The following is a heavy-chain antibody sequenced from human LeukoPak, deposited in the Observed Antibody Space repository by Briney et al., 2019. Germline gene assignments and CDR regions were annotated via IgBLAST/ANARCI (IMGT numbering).Heavy chain of an antibody. J-gene: IGHJ3*02. CDR1: GGSISSSNW. D-gene: IGHD3-22*01. Sequence: PSGTLSLTCAVSGGSISSSNWWSWVRQPPGKGLEWIGEIYHSGSTNYNPSLKSRVTISVDKSKNQFSLKLSSVTAADTAVYYCARDPSSGYYVPDAFDIWGQGTMVTVSS. V-gene: IGHV4-4*02. CDR3: ARDPSSGYYVPDAFDI. CDR2: IYHSGST.